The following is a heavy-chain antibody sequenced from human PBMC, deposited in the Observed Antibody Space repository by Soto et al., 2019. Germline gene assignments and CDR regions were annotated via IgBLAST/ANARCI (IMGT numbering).Heavy chain of an antibody. CDR2: IYPGDSDT. CDR3: ARANSYGRNYYDSSPTGDY. Sequence: PGESLKISCKGSGYSFTSYWIGWVRQMPGKGLEWMGIIYPGDSDTRYSPSFQGQVTISADKSISTTYLQGSSLKASDTPIFFFARANSYGRNYYDSSPTGDYWGQGTLVTVSS. J-gene: IGHJ4*02. D-gene: IGHD3-22*01. V-gene: IGHV5-51*01. CDR1: GYSFTSYW.